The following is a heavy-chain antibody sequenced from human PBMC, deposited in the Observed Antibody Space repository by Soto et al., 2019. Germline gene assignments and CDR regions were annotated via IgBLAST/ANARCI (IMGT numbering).Heavy chain of an antibody. CDR2: IYTSGST. CDR1: GGSISSYY. D-gene: IGHD1-1*01. Sequence: SETLALTCTVSGGSISSYYWSWIRQPSGKGLEWIGRIYTSGSTNYNPSLKSRVTMSVDTSKNKFSLKLSSVTAAETAVYYCARDLNFVQADSWGQGSQVTVSS. V-gene: IGHV4-4*07. CDR3: ARDLNFVQADS. J-gene: IGHJ4*02.